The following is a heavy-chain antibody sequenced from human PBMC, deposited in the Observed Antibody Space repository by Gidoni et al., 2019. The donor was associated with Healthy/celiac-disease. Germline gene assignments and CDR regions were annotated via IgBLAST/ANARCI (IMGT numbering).Heavy chain of an antibody. J-gene: IGHJ5*02. D-gene: IGHD3-3*01. CDR1: VGSISSGSYY. CDR2: IYTSGST. V-gene: IGHV4-61*02. CDR3: ARDQPGITIFGVVTPYNGFDP. Sequence: HLQESGPGLVQPSQTLSLTCPVSVGSISSGSYYWSWIRQPAGKGLEWSGRIYTSGSTNYNPYLKSRVTISVDTSKNQFSLKLSSVTAADTAVYYCARDQPGITIFGVVTPYNGFDPWGQGTLVTVSS.